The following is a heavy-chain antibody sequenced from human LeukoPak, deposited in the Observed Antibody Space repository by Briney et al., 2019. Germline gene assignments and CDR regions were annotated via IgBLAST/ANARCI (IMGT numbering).Heavy chain of an antibody. CDR2: KRYDGSNK. CDR1: GFTFSSYG. CDR3: AKNGDRGAYCTGGTCYPYFYYYMDV. Sequence: PGGSLRLSCAASGFTFSSYGMHWVRQAPGKGLEWVAFKRYDGSNKYYADSVKGRFTISRDNSKNTLYLQMNSLRAEDTAIYYCAKNGDRGAYCTGGTCYPYFYYYMDVWGKGTTVTI. J-gene: IGHJ6*03. V-gene: IGHV3-30*02. D-gene: IGHD2-15*01.